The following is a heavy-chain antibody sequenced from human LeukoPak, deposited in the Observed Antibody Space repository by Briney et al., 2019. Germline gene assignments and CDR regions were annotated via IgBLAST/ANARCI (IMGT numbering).Heavy chain of an antibody. CDR1: GFTFSSYA. Sequence: GGSLRLSCAASGFTFSSYAMSWVRQAPGKGLEWVSAISGSGGSTYYADSVKGRFTISRDNSKNTLYLQMNSLRAEDTALYYCARDDEDYYGSGSLLAHDYWGQGTLVTVSS. CDR2: ISGSGGST. J-gene: IGHJ4*02. CDR3: ARDDEDYYGSGSLLAHDY. D-gene: IGHD3-10*01. V-gene: IGHV3-23*01.